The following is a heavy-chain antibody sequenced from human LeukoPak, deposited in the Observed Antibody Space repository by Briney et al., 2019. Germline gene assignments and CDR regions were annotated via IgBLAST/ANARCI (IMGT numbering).Heavy chain of an antibody. CDR1: GGSFSGYY. CDR3: ARAGIAVTPGGFDY. J-gene: IGHJ4*02. CDR2: INHSGST. D-gene: IGHD6-19*01. V-gene: IGHV4-34*01. Sequence: KSSETLSLTCAVYGGSFSGYYWSWIRQPPGKGLEWIGEINHSGSTNYNPSLKSRVTISVDTSKNQFSLKLSSVTAADTAVYYCARAGIAVTPGGFDYWGQGTLVTVSS.